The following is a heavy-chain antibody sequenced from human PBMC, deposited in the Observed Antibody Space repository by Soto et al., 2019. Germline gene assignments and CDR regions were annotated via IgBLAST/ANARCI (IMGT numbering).Heavy chain of an antibody. D-gene: IGHD3-3*01. J-gene: IGHJ6*02. CDR3: ARIFGVVIYYYYGMDV. Sequence: PGGSPRLSCAASGFTFSSYAMSWVRQAPGKGLEWVSAISGSGGSTYYADSVKGRFTISRDNSKNTLYLQMNSLRAEDTAVYYCARIFGVVIYYYYGMDVWGQGTTVTVSS. V-gene: IGHV3-23*01. CDR2: ISGSGGST. CDR1: GFTFSSYA.